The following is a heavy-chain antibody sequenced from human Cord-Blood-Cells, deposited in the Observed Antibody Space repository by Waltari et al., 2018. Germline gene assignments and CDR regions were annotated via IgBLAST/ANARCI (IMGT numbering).Heavy chain of an antibody. CDR3: AKDRDCGGDCYWYFDL. CDR2: IIGSGGST. CDR1: GFRFSRYA. V-gene: IGHV3-23*01. D-gene: IGHD2-21*01. Sequence: EVQLLESGGGLVHPGGSLRLSCAASGFRFSRYALVWVRRASGKGLEWVSAIIGSGGSTYYADSVKGRFNISRDNSKNTLYLQMNSLRAEDTAVYYCAKDRDCGGDCYWYFDLWGRGTLVTVSS. J-gene: IGHJ2*01.